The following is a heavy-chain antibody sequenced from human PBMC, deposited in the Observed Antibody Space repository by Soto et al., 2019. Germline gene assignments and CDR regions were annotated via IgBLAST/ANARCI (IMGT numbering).Heavy chain of an antibody. CDR2: MNPGSGDT. D-gene: IGHD5-18*01. J-gene: IGHJ5*02. Sequence: ASVKVSCKASGYTFTDNDVTWVRQATGQGLEWMGWMNPGSGDTGYAQKFQGRVTMTRNISIATAYMELSSLRSEDTAIYYCARMASFGSLNWFDPWGQGTLVTVS. V-gene: IGHV1-8*01. CDR1: GYTFTDND. CDR3: ARMASFGSLNWFDP.